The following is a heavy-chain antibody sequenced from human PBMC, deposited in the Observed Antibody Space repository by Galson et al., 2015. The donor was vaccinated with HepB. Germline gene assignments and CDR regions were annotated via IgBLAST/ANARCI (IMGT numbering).Heavy chain of an antibody. CDR3: ARHPYDFWSGLFPWYFDL. Sequence: ETLSLTCTVSGGSISGSSYYWGWIRQPPGKGLEWIGSIYFSGTTYYNPSLKSRITISVDTSKNQFSLKLSSVTAADTAVYYCARHPYDFWSGLFPWYFDLWGRGTLVTVSS. CDR1: GGSISGSSYY. D-gene: IGHD3-3*01. V-gene: IGHV4-39*01. J-gene: IGHJ2*01. CDR2: IYFSGTT.